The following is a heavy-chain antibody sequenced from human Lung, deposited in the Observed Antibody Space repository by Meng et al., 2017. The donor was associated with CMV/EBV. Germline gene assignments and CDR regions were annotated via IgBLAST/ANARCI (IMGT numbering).Heavy chain of an antibody. CDR3: VREALGPGSIYNWFDP. D-gene: IGHD3-10*01. Sequence: GGSLRLSCAASGFTFSTYAMSWVRQAPGKGLEWVSAISGSGAGTYYTDSVKGRFTISRDNSKNTLYLQMNSLRAEDTAIYYCVREALGPGSIYNWFDPWGQGTLVTVSS. CDR1: GFTFSTYA. J-gene: IGHJ5*02. CDR2: ISGSGAGT. V-gene: IGHV3-23*01.